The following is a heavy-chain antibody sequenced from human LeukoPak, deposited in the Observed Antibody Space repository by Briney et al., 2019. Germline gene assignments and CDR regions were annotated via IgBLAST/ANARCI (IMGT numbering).Heavy chain of an antibody. Sequence: SETLSLTCTVSGGSMSTSSYYWGWIRQPPGKGLEWIGSISYRGNTSYNPSLQSPVTISVDTYKNQFSLKRSSVTAADTAVYYCARKIPYGSGSYYSYDAFDMWGQGTMVTVSS. CDR3: ARKIPYGSGSYYSYDAFDM. D-gene: IGHD3-10*01. J-gene: IGHJ3*02. CDR1: GGSMSTSSYY. V-gene: IGHV4-39*01. CDR2: ISYRGNT.